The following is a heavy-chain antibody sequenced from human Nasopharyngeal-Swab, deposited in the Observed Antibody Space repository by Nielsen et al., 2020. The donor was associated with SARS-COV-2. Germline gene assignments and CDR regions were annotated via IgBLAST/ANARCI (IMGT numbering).Heavy chain of an antibody. CDR3: ARGHYLHFLAVVTARPLFDY. J-gene: IGHJ4*02. CDR2: IYYSGST. Sequence: SETLSLTCTVSGGSISSSSSYWGWIRQPPGKGLEWIGSIYYSGSTYYTPSLKSRVTISVDTSKNQFSLKLRSVTAADTAVYYCARGHYLHFLAVVTARPLFDYWGQGTLVTVSS. V-gene: IGHV4-39*01. D-gene: IGHD2-21*02. CDR1: GGSISSSSSY.